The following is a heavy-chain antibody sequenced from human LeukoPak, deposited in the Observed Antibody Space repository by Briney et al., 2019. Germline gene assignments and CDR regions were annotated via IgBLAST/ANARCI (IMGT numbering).Heavy chain of an antibody. CDR3: AGVYDSSGYYYRDY. Sequence: PSETLSLTCTVSGGSVSDYYWSWIRQSPGKGLEWIGYIYYTETSYNPSLKSRVTISVDTSKNQFSLKLSSVTAADTAVYYCAGVYDSSGYYYRDYWGQGALVTVSS. CDR1: GGSVSDYY. J-gene: IGHJ4*02. CDR2: IYYTET. D-gene: IGHD3-22*01. V-gene: IGHV4-59*02.